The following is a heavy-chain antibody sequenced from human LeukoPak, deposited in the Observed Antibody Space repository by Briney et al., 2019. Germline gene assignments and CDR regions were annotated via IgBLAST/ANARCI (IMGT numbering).Heavy chain of an antibody. CDR2: ISPYNGAT. D-gene: IGHD2-15*01. Sequence: GASVKVSCNASGYTFTSYGFSWVRQAPGQGLEWLAWISPYNGATNHARKLQGRVTVTTDTSTRIAYMELRSLRSDDTAVYYCAAGYCSGGSCYNLDYWGQGTLVTVSS. J-gene: IGHJ4*02. V-gene: IGHV1-18*01. CDR1: GYTFTSYG. CDR3: AAGYCSGGSCYNLDY.